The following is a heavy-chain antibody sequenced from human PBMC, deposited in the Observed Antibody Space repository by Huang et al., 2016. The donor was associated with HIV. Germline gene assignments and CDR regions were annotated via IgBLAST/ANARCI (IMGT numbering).Heavy chain of an antibody. CDR2: IIPRVGLT. J-gene: IGHJ4*03. Sequence: QAQLVQSGAAVMKPGSSVRVSCKASGVSFSDYAFSWVRRAPGQGLDWMGGIIPRVGLTNYAPRLQGRVTISAEKSSNTVYLELTSLRSGDTAVYYCAREGQNWLGKPFGALAFWGQGTEVIVSS. V-gene: IGHV1-69*10. CDR1: GVSFSDYA. D-gene: IGHD3-16*01. CDR3: AREGQNWLGKPFGALAF.